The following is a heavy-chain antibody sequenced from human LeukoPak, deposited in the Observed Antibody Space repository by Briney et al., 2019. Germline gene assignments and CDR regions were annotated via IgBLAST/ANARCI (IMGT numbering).Heavy chain of an antibody. J-gene: IGHJ3*01. Sequence: ASVKVSCKASGYAFTGYYMHWVRQAPGQGLEWMGWINPNSGGTNYAQKFQGRVTMTRDTSISTAYMELSRLRSDDTAVYYCARVDNSYDSSGAQHDAFDVWGQGTMVTVSS. CDR3: ARVDNSYDSSGAQHDAFDV. D-gene: IGHD3-22*01. CDR2: INPNSGGT. CDR1: GYAFTGYY. V-gene: IGHV1-2*02.